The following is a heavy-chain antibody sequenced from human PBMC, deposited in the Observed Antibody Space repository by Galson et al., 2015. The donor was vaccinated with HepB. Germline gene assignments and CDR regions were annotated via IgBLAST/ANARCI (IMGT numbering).Heavy chain of an antibody. V-gene: IGHV3-30-3*01. CDR3: ARGGALSGEQWLARYYADY. J-gene: IGHJ4*02. CDR2: ISYDGSNK. Sequence: SLRLSCAASGFTFSSYAMHWVRQAPGKGLEWVAVISYDGSNKYYADSVKGRFTISRDNSKNTLYLQMNSLRAEDTAVYYCARGGALSGEQWLARYYADYWGQGTLVTVSS. D-gene: IGHD6-19*01. CDR1: GFTFSSYA.